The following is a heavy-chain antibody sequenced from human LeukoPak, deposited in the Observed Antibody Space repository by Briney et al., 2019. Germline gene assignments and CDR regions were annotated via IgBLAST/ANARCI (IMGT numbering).Heavy chain of an antibody. CDR3: ARALGGSYSDY. CDR1: GYAFTSYY. D-gene: IGHD1-26*01. J-gene: IGHJ4*02. CDR2: INPSGGST. Sequence: ASVKVSCKASGYAFTSYYMHWVRQAPGQGLEWMGIINPSGGSTSYAQKFQGRVTMTTDTSTSTAYMELRSLRSDDTAVYYCARALGGSYSDYWGQGTLVTVSS. V-gene: IGHV1-46*01.